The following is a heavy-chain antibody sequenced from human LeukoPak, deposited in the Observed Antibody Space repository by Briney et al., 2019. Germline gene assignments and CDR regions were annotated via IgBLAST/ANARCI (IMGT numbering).Heavy chain of an antibody. V-gene: IGHV3-21*01. Sequence: SGGSLRLSCAASGFTFSSYSMNWVRQAPGKGLEWVSSISSSSSYIYYADSVKGRFTISRDNAKNSLYLQMNSLRAEDTAVYYCARVARKYYYDSSGYYYFDYWGQGTLVTVSS. D-gene: IGHD3-22*01. CDR3: ARVARKYYYDSSGYYYFDY. CDR2: ISSSSSYI. CDR1: GFTFSSYS. J-gene: IGHJ4*02.